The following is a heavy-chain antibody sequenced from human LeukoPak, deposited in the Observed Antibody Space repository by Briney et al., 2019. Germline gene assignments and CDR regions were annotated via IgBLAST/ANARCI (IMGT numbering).Heavy chain of an antibody. Sequence: GGSLRLSCAASGFTFSSYWMTWVRQAPGKGPEWVANIKQDGSEKYYVDSVKGRFTISRDNAKNSLYLQVNSLRAEDTAVYYCAKERSPYCSSTSCYYFDYWGQGTLVTVSS. V-gene: IGHV3-7*01. J-gene: IGHJ4*02. CDR3: AKERSPYCSSTSCYYFDY. D-gene: IGHD2-2*01. CDR2: IKQDGSEK. CDR1: GFTFSSYW.